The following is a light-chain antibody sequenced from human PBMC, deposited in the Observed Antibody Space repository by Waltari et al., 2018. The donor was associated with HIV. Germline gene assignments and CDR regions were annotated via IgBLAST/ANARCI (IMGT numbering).Light chain of an antibody. J-gene: IGLJ6*01. CDR1: NSNVGKNY. Sequence: QSGLRQPPSTSRPPGQRVVISCSGSNSNVGKNYVSWFQQLPGAAPSLLIYRNDRRPSGVTDRFTAAKAGSSASLGISGLRSDDEAEYFCASWDDALSSWLFGGGTKLTVL. V-gene: IGLV1-47*01. CDR2: RND. CDR3: ASWDDALSSWL.